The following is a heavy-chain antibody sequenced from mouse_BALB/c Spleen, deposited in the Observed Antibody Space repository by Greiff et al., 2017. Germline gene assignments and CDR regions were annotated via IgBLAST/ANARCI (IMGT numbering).Heavy chain of an antibody. CDR2: ISYSGST. CDR1: GYSITSDYA. CDR3: ARVWKGYYFDY. V-gene: IGHV3-2*02. D-gene: IGHD2-10*02. J-gene: IGHJ2*01. Sequence: EVQLVESGPGLVKPSQSLSLTCTVTGYSITSDYAWNWIRQFPGNKLEWMGYISYSGSTSYNPSLKSRISITRDTSKNQFFLQLNSVTTEDTATYYCARVWKGYYFDYWGQGTTLTVSS.